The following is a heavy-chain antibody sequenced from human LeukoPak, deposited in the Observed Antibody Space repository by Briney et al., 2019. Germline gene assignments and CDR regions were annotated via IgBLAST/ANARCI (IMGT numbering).Heavy chain of an antibody. V-gene: IGHV1-2*02. Sequence: ASVKVSCKASGYTFTGYYMHWVRQAPGQGFEWLGRVDSKSGGTNYAQKLQGRVTMTRDTSISTVYMQLISLGSDDTAVYYCAREMNYDDYRTSDYWGQGTLVTVSS. J-gene: IGHJ4*02. CDR1: GYTFTGYY. CDR3: AREMNYDDYRTSDY. D-gene: IGHD4-17*01. CDR2: VDSKSGGT.